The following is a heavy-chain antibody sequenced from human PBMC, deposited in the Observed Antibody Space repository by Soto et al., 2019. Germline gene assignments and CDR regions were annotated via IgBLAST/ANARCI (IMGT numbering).Heavy chain of an antibody. CDR2: ISYDVSNK. V-gene: IGHV3-30*18. Sequence: WGSLRLSCAASGFTFSSYGMHCVRQAPCKGLEWVAVISYDVSNKYYADSVKGRFTISRDNSKNTLYLQMNSLRAEDTAVYYCAKDQRGYSYGNLDYWGQGTLVTVSS. D-gene: IGHD5-18*01. J-gene: IGHJ4*02. CDR3: AKDQRGYSYGNLDY. CDR1: GFTFSSYG.